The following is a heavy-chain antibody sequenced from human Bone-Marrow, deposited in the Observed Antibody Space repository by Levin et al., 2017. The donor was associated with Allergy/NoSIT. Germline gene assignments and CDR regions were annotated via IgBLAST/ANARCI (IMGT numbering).Heavy chain of an antibody. D-gene: IGHD3-10*01. V-gene: IGHV1-2*02. Sequence: ASVKVSCKASGYTFTGYYLHWVRQAPGQGLQWMGWVNPNSGGTNYAQKFQGRVTMTRDTSISTAYMELNRLRSDDTAVYYCARDTFCYDTNYYRAGSFDLWCQGTIVTVSS. J-gene: IGHJ3*01. CDR3: ARDTFCYDTNYYRAGSFDL. CDR2: VNPNSGGT. CDR1: GYTFTGYY.